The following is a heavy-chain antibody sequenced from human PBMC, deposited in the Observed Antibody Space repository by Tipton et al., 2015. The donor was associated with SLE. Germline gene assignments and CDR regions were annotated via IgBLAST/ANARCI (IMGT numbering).Heavy chain of an antibody. CDR3: ARYDYDSTGSNAFEI. Sequence: TLSLTCTVSGGSISSGSYYWSWIRQPAGKGLEWIGYIYYGGSTSYSPSLKSRATISIDTSMTQFSLRLTSVTAADTAVYFCARYDYDSTGSNAFEIWGQGTLVTVS. CDR1: GGSISSGSYY. V-gene: IGHV4-61*10. CDR2: IYYGGST. J-gene: IGHJ3*02. D-gene: IGHD3-22*01.